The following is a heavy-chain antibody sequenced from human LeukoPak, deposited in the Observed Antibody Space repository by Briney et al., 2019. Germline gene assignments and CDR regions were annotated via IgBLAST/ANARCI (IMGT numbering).Heavy chain of an antibody. CDR3: ARDPGSSSGWYYYFDY. J-gene: IGHJ4*02. Sequence: ASVKVSCKASGYTFTGYYMHWVRQAPGQGLEWMGWINPNSGGTNYAQKSQGRVSMTRDTSISTAYMELSRLRSDDTAVYYCARDPGSSSGWYYYFDYWGQGTLVTVSS. V-gene: IGHV1-2*02. D-gene: IGHD6-19*01. CDR1: GYTFTGYY. CDR2: INPNSGGT.